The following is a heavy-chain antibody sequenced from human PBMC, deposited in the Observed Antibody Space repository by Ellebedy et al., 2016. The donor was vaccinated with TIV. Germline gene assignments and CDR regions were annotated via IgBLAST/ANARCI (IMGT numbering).Heavy chain of an antibody. J-gene: IGHJ6*02. Sequence: GESLKISCAASGFTFSSYWMSWVRQAPGTGLEWVANIYQDGNKKHYVDSVRVRFSISRDNAQNSLYLQMNSLRVEDSAVYFCARDGAYGDYSPGQYGMDVWGQGTTVTVS. D-gene: IGHD4-17*01. V-gene: IGHV3-7*03. CDR1: GFTFSSYW. CDR2: IYQDGNKK. CDR3: ARDGAYGDYSPGQYGMDV.